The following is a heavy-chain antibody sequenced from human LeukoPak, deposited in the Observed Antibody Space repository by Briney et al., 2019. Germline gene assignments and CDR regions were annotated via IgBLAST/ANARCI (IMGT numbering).Heavy chain of an antibody. CDR2: IYHSGST. J-gene: IGHJ4*02. CDR1: GGSFSGYY. V-gene: IGHV4-38-2*01. CDR3: ARTGGSSTPPYY. D-gene: IGHD6-6*01. Sequence: SETLSLTCAVYGGSFSGYYWGWIRQPPGKGLEWIGSIYHSGSTYYNPSLKSRVTISVDASKNQFSLKLTSVTAADTAVYYCARTGGSSTPPYYWGRGTLVTVSS.